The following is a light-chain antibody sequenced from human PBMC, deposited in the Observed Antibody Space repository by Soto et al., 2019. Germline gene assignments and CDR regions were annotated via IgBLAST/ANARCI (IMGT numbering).Light chain of an antibody. J-gene: IGLJ2*01. V-gene: IGLV2-23*01. CDR1: SNDVGSFNL. Sequence: QSALTQPASVSGSPGQSITISCSGTSNDVGSFNLVSWYQQHPGKVPKPMIYEATKRPSGVSNRFSGSKSGNTASMTISGLQAEDEADYYCCSYARSSTVVFGGGTKVTVL. CDR2: EAT. CDR3: CSYARSSTVV.